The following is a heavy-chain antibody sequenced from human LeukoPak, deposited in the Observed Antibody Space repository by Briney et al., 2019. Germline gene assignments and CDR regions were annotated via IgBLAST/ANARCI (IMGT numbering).Heavy chain of an antibody. Sequence: GGSLRLSCAASGFTFSSYAMSWVRQAPGKGLEWVSAISGSGGSTYYADSVKGRFTVSRDNSKNTLYLQMNSLRAEDTAVYYCAKGGVWFGNSNPWGQGTLVTVSS. CDR3: AKGGVWFGNSNP. CDR2: ISGSGGST. D-gene: IGHD3-10*01. CDR1: GFTFSSYA. J-gene: IGHJ5*02. V-gene: IGHV3-23*01.